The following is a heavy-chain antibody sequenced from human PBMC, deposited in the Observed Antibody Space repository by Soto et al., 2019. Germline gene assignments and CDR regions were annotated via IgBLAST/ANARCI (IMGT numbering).Heavy chain of an antibody. CDR1: GGSVSSGSYY. CDR3: AREGGDGIDY. Sequence: PSETLSLTCTVSGGSVSSGSYYWSWIRQHPGRGLEWIGYIYYSGSTYYNPSLKSRITISISTSKNQFSLKLTSVTAADTAVYYCAREGGDGIDYWGQGTLVTVSS. D-gene: IGHD3-16*01. V-gene: IGHV4-31*03. CDR2: IYYSGST. J-gene: IGHJ4*02.